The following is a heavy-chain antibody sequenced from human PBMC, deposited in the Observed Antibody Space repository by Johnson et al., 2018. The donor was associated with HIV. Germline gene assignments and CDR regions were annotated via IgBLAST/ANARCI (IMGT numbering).Heavy chain of an antibody. CDR1: GFTFSSYW. Sequence: GGLVQPGGSLRLSCAASGFTFSSYWMSWVRQAPGKGLEWVANMKQDGSEKYYVDSVKGRFTISRDNTKNTLYLLMNSLRAEDTAVYYCAGWLNEAFDVWGQGTMVTVS. V-gene: IGHV3-7*01. D-gene: IGHD6-19*01. J-gene: IGHJ3*01. CDR2: MKQDGSEK. CDR3: AGWLNEAFDV.